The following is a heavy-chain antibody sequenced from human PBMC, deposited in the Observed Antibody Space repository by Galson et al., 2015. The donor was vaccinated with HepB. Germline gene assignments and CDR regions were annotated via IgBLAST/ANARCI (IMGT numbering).Heavy chain of an antibody. Sequence: SVKVSCKASGGTFSSYAISWVRQAPGQGLEWMGGIIPIFGAANYAQKFQGRVTITADESTSTDYMELSSLRAEDTAVYYCARARQRHYSDYWGQGTLVTVSS. CDR3: ARARQRHYSDY. CDR2: IIPIFGAA. J-gene: IGHJ4*02. V-gene: IGHV1-69*13. CDR1: GGTFSSYA.